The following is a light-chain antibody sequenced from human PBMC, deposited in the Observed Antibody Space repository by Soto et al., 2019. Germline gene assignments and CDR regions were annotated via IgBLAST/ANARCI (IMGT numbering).Light chain of an antibody. CDR2: DVT. V-gene: IGLV2-23*02. CDR3: CSYAGTTIFL. CDR1: SNDVGSYNL. Sequence: QSALTQPASVSGSPGQSITISCTGASNDVGSYNLVSWYQQNPGKYPKLIIDDVTKRPSGVSHRFSGSKARNSASLTIYVLQAEDEADYFCCSYAGTTIFLFGGGTQLTVL. J-gene: IGLJ3*02.